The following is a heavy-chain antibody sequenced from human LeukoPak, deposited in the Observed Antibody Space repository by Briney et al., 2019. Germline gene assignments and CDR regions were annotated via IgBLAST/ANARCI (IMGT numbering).Heavy chain of an antibody. D-gene: IGHD3-22*01. Sequence: ASEKVSCKASGYTFTSYGISWVRQAPGQGLEGMGWISAYNGNTNHAQKLQGRVTMTTDTSTRTAYMELRSLRSDDTAVYYCARDEHYDSSGYSDAFDIWGQGTIVTVSS. CDR1: GYTFTSYG. CDR2: ISAYNGNT. V-gene: IGHV1-18*01. CDR3: ARDEHYDSSGYSDAFDI. J-gene: IGHJ3*02.